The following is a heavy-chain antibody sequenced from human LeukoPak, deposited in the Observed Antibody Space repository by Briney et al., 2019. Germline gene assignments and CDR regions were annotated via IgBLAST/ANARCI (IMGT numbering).Heavy chain of an antibody. CDR3: AKNGDRGAYCTGGTCYPYFYYYMDV. V-gene: IGHV3-11*04. CDR2: ISSGGSPI. Sequence: PGGSLRLSCAASGFTFSDYYMSWIRQAPGKGLEWVAYISSGGSPIYYVASVKGRFTISRDNAKNSLYLEVDGLRAADTAIYYCAKNGDRGAYCTGGTCYPYFYYYMDVWGKGTTVTI. CDR1: GFTFSDYY. J-gene: IGHJ6*03. D-gene: IGHD2-15*01.